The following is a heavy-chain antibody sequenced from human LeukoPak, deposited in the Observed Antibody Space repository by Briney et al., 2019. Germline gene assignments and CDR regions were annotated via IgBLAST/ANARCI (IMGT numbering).Heavy chain of an antibody. D-gene: IGHD1-1*01. Sequence: SETLSLTCTVSGGSISTYYWSWIRQPAGKGLEWIGRIYTSGSTNYNPSLKSRVTISVDTSKNQFSLKLSSVTAADTAVYYCARESGDWNDHDYWGQGTLVTVSS. CDR2: IYTSGST. CDR1: GGSISTYY. J-gene: IGHJ4*02. V-gene: IGHV4-4*07. CDR3: ARESGDWNDHDY.